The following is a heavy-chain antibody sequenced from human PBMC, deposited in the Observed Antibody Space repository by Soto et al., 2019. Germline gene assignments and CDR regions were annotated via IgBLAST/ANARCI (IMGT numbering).Heavy chain of an antibody. D-gene: IGHD2-15*01. V-gene: IGHV3-74*01. CDR3: VRTSLVVAAATREDY. CDR1: GFTFSSYR. J-gene: IGHJ4*02. CDR2: INSDGSST. Sequence: EVQLVESGGGLVQPGGSLRLSCAASGFTFSSYRMHWVRQAPGKGLVWVSRINSDGSSTSYADSVKGRFTISRDNAKNTLYLQMNSLRAEGTAVYYCVRTSLVVAAATREDYWGEGPLVTISS.